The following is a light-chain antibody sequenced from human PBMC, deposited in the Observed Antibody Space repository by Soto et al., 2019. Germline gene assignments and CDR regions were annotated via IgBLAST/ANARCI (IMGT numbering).Light chain of an antibody. CDR2: DSN. Sequence: QAVVTQEPSLTVSPGGTVTLTCGSSTGAVTSGHFPCWLQQKPGQAPRTLIYDSNNKQSWTPARFSGSLLGGKAALTLSGAQPEDEAEYYCLLSYSGGRPVFGGGTQLTVL. CDR1: TGAVTSGHF. CDR3: LLSYSGGRPV. V-gene: IGLV7-46*01. J-gene: IGLJ3*02.